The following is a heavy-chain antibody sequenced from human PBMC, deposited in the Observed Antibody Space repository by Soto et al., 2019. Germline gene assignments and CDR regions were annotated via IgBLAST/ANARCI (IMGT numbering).Heavy chain of an antibody. V-gene: IGHV3-30-3*01. CDR1: GFSFSTYA. D-gene: IGHD3-10*01. Sequence: SLRLSCAASGFSFSTYAMHWVRQTPGKGLEWVAVISYDGDHKYYTDSVKGRFTISRDNSKNTLYLLMNSLRSEDTAVYYCAREGQYYYGPAGHFDYWGQGTLVTVSS. CDR3: AREGQYYYGPAGHFDY. CDR2: ISYDGDHK. J-gene: IGHJ4*02.